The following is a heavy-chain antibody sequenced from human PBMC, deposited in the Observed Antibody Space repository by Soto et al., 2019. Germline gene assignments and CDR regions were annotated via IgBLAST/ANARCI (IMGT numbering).Heavy chain of an antibody. V-gene: IGHV4-4*02. D-gene: IGHD1-1*01. CDR1: SGSISSSNW. CDR2: IYHSGST. J-gene: IGHJ6*03. Sequence: SETLSLTCAVSSGSISSSNWWSWVRQPPGKGLEWIGEIYHSGSTNYNPSLKSRVTISVDKSKNQFSLKLSSVTAADTAVYYCARAARPTNHYYYYMDVWGKGTTVTVSS. CDR3: ARAARPTNHYYYYMDV.